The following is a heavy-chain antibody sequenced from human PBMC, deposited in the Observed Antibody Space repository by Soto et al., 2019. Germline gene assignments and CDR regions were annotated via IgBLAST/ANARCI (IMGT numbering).Heavy chain of an antibody. V-gene: IGHV3-33*01. CDR2: IWYDGTQK. Sequence: GGSLRLSCEASGFTFNTYSMHWVRQPPGKGLEWLAAIWYDGTQKYYADSVKGRFTISRDNSKNTLYLQMNSLRAEDTAVYYCASGGVIDYYGMDVWGQGTTVTVSS. CDR3: ASGGVIDYYGMDV. D-gene: IGHD3-16*01. CDR1: GFTFNTYS. J-gene: IGHJ6*02.